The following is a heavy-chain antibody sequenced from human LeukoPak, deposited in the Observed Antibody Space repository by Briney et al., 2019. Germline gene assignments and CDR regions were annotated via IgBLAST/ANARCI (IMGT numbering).Heavy chain of an antibody. D-gene: IGHD3-3*01. CDR1: GFTFSTYS. CDR2: ISYDGSNK. J-gene: IGHJ4*02. V-gene: IGHV3-30-3*01. CDR3: AKAWQRTYYDPI. Sequence: GGSLRLSCAASGFTFSTYSMHWVRQAPGKGLEWVAVISYDGSNKYYTDSVKGRFTISRDTPRNTLYLQMNSLRAEDTAVYYCAKAWQRTYYDPIWGQGTLVTVSS.